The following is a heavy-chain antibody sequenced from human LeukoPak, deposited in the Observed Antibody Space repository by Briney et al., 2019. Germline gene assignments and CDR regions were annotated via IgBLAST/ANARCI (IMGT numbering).Heavy chain of an antibody. CDR2: MNPNSGNT. V-gene: IGHV1-8*01. Sequence: GASVKVSCKASGYTFTSYDINWVRQATGQGLEWTGWMNPNSGNTGYAQKFQGRVTMTRNTSISTAYMELSSLRSEDTAVYYCARGGVTTNFGYYYYMDVWGKGTTVTVSS. CDR1: GYTFTSYD. D-gene: IGHD4-17*01. CDR3: ARGGVTTNFGYYYYMDV. J-gene: IGHJ6*03.